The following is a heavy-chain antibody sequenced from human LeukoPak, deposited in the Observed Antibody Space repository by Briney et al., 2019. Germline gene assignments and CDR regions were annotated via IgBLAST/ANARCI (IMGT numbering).Heavy chain of an antibody. V-gene: IGHV1-2*02. CDR2: INPNSGGT. CDR1: GYTFTGYY. Sequence: ASVKVSCKASGYTFTGYYMHWVRQAPGQGLEWMGWINPNSGGTNYAQKFQGRVTMTRDTSISTAYMELSRLRSDDTAVYYCARDRGATGSSSADYWGQGTLVTVSS. CDR3: ARDRGATGSSSADY. J-gene: IGHJ4*02. D-gene: IGHD6-6*01.